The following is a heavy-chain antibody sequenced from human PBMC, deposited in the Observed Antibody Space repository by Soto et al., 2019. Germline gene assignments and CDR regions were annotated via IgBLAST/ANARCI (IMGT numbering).Heavy chain of an antibody. D-gene: IGHD1-26*01. V-gene: IGHV6-1*01. CDR3: ARDPPDFNSGFDS. J-gene: IGHJ4*02. CDR1: GKSVAHICAR. CDR2: AYYRSRWQY. Sequence: GKSVAHICARTISIKQYPSRGLEWLGRAYYRSRWQYDYATSVRSRITINPDTSKNQFSLQLSSVTPEDTAVYYCARDPPDFNSGFDSWGQGSLVTVSS.